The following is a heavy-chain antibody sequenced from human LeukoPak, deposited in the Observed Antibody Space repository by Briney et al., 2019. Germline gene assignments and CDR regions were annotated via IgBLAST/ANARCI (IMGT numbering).Heavy chain of an antibody. CDR1: GSSFTSYW. Sequence: GESLKPSFQGSGSSFTSYWIGWVRQMPGNGLEWMGIIYPGDSDTRYSPSFQGQVTISADKSISTAYLQWSSLKASDTAMYYCARQGSTSGRVDYWGQGTLVTVSS. CDR3: ARQGSTSGRVDY. V-gene: IGHV5-51*01. CDR2: IYPGDSDT. D-gene: IGHD2-2*01. J-gene: IGHJ4*02.